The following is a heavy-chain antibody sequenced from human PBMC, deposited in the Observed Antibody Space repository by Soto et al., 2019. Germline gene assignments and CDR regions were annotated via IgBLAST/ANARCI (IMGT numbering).Heavy chain of an antibody. J-gene: IGHJ6*02. CDR2: IYYSGST. V-gene: IGHV4-39*01. D-gene: IGHD2-2*01. CDR3: ARDCSSTSCYPYYYYGMDG. CDR1: GGSISSSSYY. Sequence: LSLTCTVSGGSISSSSYYWGWIRQPPGKGLEWIGSIYYSGSTYYNPSLKSRVTISVDTSKNQFSLKLSSVTAADTAVYYCARDCSSTSCYPYYYYGMDGWGQGTTVTVSS.